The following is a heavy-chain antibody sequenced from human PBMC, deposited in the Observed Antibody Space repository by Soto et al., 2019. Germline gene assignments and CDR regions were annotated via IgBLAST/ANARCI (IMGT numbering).Heavy chain of an antibody. V-gene: IGHV4-34*01. J-gene: IGHJ5*02. CDR2: INHTGGT. CDR3: ATRITVFGLLIPPFDP. D-gene: IGHD3-3*01. CDR1: GGSVNGYE. Sequence: XTLSLTCAVYGGSVNGYEWNWICRPPGKGLEWIGEINHTGGTHYNTYLKSRVTMSVETSKNKFSLRLSSVTAADTAIYSCATRITVFGLLIPPFDPWGQGTQGTVS.